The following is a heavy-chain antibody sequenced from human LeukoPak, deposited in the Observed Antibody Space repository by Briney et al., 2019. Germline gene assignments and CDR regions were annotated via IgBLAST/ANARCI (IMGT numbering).Heavy chain of an antibody. Sequence: SQTLSLTCTVSGGSISSGDYYWIWIRQPPGKGLEWIGDIYYSGSTYYNPSLKSRVTISVDTSKNQFSLKLSSVTAADTAVYYCATEGYYYDSSGYYQGAFDIWGQGTMVTVSS. V-gene: IGHV4-30-4*01. CDR3: ATEGYYYDSSGYYQGAFDI. D-gene: IGHD3-22*01. J-gene: IGHJ3*02. CDR1: GGSISSGDYY. CDR2: IYYSGST.